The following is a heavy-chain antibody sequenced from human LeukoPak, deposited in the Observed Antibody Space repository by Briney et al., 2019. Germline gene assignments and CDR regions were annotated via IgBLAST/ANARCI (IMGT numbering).Heavy chain of an antibody. J-gene: IGHJ4*02. Sequence: GGSLRLSCAASGFTFSSYAMSWVRQAPGKGLEWVSAISGSGGSTYYADSVKGRFTISRDNSKNTLYLQMNSLRAEDTAVYYCAKDSRSSPWIQLGHWGQGTLVTVSS. V-gene: IGHV3-23*01. D-gene: IGHD5-18*01. CDR3: AKDSRSSPWIQLGH. CDR1: GFTFSSYA. CDR2: ISGSGGST.